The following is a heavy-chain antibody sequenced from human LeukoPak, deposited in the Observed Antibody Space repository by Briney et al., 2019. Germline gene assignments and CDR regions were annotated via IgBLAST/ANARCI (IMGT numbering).Heavy chain of an antibody. CDR1: GGSISSGGYS. Sequence: PSETLSLTCAVSGGSISSGGYSWSWTRQPPGKGLEWIGYIYHSGSTYYNPSLKSRVTISVDRSKNQFSLKLSSVTGADTAVYYCARDRGSRGFDLWGRGTLVTVSS. CDR3: ARDRGSRGFDL. D-gene: IGHD1-1*01. V-gene: IGHV4-30-2*01. CDR2: IYHSGST. J-gene: IGHJ2*01.